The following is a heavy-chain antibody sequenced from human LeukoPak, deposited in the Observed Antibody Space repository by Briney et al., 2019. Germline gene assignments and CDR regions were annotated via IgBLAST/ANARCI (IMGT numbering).Heavy chain of an antibody. D-gene: IGHD2-15*01. V-gene: IGHV4-34*01. J-gene: IGHJ4*02. CDR1: GGSFSGYY. CDR2: INHSGST. CDR3: ARGGDIVVVVAATGAFDI. Sequence: TDTLSLICAVYGGSFSGYYWSWIRQPPGKGLEWIGEINHSGSTNYNPSLKSRVTISVDTSKNQFPLKLSSVTAADTAVYYCARGGDIVVVVAATGAFDIWGQGTLVTVSS.